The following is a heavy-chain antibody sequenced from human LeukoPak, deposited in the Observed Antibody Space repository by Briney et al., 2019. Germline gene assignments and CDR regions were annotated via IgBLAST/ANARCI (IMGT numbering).Heavy chain of an antibody. J-gene: IGHJ3*01. CDR3: ARTQLLPDDVLDF. CDR1: GFTXXSYW. Sequence: LRLSXXASGFTXXSYWRHWVRQAPGKGPVWVSRLNGDGTSTSYADSVKGRFTISRDNAKSTLYLQMNSLRVEDTAVYYCARTQLLPDDVLDFWGQGTMVTVSS. CDR2: LNGDGTST. V-gene: IGHV3-74*01. D-gene: IGHD2-21*01.